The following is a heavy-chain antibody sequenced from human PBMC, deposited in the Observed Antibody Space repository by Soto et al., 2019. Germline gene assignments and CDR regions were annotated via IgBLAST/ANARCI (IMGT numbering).Heavy chain of an antibody. CDR1: GGTINSGDYF. D-gene: IGHD5-18*01. V-gene: IGHV4-30-4*01. CDR3: ARDASLSVGDPAPFDN. CDR2: IFYTGST. Sequence: SETLSLTCSVSGGTINSGDYFWSWIRQPPGKGLEWIGSIFYTGSTYYSPSLKSRASMSMDTSKNLFSLRLRSLTAADTAVYYCARDASLSVGDPAPFDNWGQGTLVTVSS. J-gene: IGHJ4*02.